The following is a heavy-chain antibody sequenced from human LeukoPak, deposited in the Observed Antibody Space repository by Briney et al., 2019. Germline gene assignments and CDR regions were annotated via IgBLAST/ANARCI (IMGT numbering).Heavy chain of an antibody. CDR2: ISSSSSYI. D-gene: IGHD6-19*01. Sequence: PGGSLRLSCAASGFTFSSYRMNWVRQAPGKGLEWVSSISSSSSYIYYADSVKGRFTISRDNAKNSLYLQMNSLSAEDTAVYYCARGIVAVANRYYFDYWGQGTLVTVSS. V-gene: IGHV3-21*01. J-gene: IGHJ4*02. CDR1: GFTFSSYR. CDR3: ARGIVAVANRYYFDY.